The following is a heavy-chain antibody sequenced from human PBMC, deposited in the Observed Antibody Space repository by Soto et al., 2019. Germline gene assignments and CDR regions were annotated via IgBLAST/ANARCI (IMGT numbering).Heavy chain of an antibody. V-gene: IGHV3-23*01. CDR2: ISGNRANI. D-gene: IGHD2-2*01. CDR3: AKFDASLSFYAMDV. CDR1: GFTFTNYA. J-gene: IGHJ6*02. Sequence: WGSLRLSCAASGFTFTNYALTWVRQAPGKGLEWVSAISGNRANIYYAESVKGRFTISRDDSLATFYLQMDSLRAEDTAIYYCAKFDASLSFYAMDVWGQGTMVTVSS.